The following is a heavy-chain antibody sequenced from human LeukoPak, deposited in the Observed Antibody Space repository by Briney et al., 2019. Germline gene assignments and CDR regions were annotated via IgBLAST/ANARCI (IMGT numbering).Heavy chain of an antibody. Sequence: PGRSLRLSCAASGFTFSSYAMHWVRQAPGKGLEWVAVISYDGSNKYYADSVKGRFTISRDNSKNTLYRQMNSLRAEDTAVYYCSRVRISGNYYDSSGYYMPNTEFEYGGQGTLVTVTS. CDR3: SRVRISGNYYDSSGYYMPNTEFEY. V-gene: IGHV3-30-3*01. J-gene: IGHJ4*02. D-gene: IGHD3-22*01. CDR2: ISYDGSNK. CDR1: GFTFSSYA.